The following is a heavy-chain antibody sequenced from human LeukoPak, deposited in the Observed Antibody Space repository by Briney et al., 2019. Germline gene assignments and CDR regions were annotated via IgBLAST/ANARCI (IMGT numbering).Heavy chain of an antibody. CDR3: ATPYYDFWSGYSVNNWFDP. CDR1: GYTFTDYY. J-gene: IGHJ5*02. Sequence: GATVKISCKASGYTFTDYYMHWVQQAPGKGLEWMGRVDPEDGETIYAEKFQGRVTITADTSTDTAYMELSSLRSEDTAVYYCATPYYDFWSGYSVNNWFDPWAREPWSPSPQ. D-gene: IGHD3-3*01. V-gene: IGHV1-69-2*01. CDR2: VDPEDGET.